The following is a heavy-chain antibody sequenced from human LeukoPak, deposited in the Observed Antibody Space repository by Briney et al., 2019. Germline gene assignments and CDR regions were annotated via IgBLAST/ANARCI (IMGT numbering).Heavy chain of an antibody. D-gene: IGHD1-26*01. CDR3: ASGTYTHYCFDY. CDR2: IYYSGST. J-gene: IGHJ4*02. V-gene: IGHV4-59*01. Sequence: PSETLSLTCSVSGFSIRRYYWSWIRQPPGQGREWIGDIYYSGSTNYDPSLKSRVTIAVDTSKNQFSLKLSSVTAADTAVYYCASGTYTHYCFDYWGQGTLVTVSS. CDR1: GFSIRRYY.